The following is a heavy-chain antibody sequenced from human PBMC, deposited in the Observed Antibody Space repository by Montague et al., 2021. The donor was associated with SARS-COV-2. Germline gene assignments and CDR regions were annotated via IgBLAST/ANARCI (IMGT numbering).Heavy chain of an antibody. Sequence: SLRLSCAASGFTFNYYVMSWVRQAPGKGLEWVSVIYSGGSDSYFADSVKGRFTVPRDNSKSTHYLHMHSLGVDDTAVYYCARAGDSAHFYFDSWRQGTLVTVSS. V-gene: IGHV3-23*03. J-gene: IGHJ4*02. CDR2: IYSGGSDS. CDR3: ARAGDSAHFYFDS. D-gene: IGHD1-26*01. CDR1: GFTFNYYV.